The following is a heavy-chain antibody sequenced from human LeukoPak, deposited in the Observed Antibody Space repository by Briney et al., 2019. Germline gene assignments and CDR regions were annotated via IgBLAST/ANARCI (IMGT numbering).Heavy chain of an antibody. CDR3: AGVRLIMVRGDLWFDP. V-gene: IGHV4-61*01. Sequence: SETLSLTCTVSGGSISSGSYYWSWIRQPPGKGLEWIGYIYFSGSTKYNPSLKSRVTMSVDTSKSQLSLKLISVTAADTAVYYCAGVRLIMVRGDLWFDPWGQGTLVTVSS. J-gene: IGHJ5*02. CDR2: IYFSGST. CDR1: GGSISSGSYY. D-gene: IGHD3-10*01.